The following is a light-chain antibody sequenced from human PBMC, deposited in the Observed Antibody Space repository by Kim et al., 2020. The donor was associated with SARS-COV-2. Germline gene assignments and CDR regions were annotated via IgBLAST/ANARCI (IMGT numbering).Light chain of an antibody. Sequence: ASVGDRVTITCRASQNVVNSLAWYQQKPGKVPKLLIHTASSLQTGVPSRFSGTGSGTDFTLTISSLQPEDFATYYCQQAKNFPRTFGQGTKVDIK. CDR2: TAS. CDR3: QQAKNFPRT. J-gene: IGKJ1*01. CDR1: QNVVNS. V-gene: IGKV1-12*01.